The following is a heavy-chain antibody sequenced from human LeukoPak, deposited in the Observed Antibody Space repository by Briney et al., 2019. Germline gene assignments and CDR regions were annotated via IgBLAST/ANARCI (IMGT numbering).Heavy chain of an antibody. Sequence: GGSLSLSCAASGFTVSDYYMSWIRQAPGKGLEWVSYISSSGSTIYYADSVKGRFTISRDNAKNSLYLQMNSLRAEDTAVYYCARPKWPVYSYGVDYWGQGTLVTVSS. CDR1: GFTVSDYY. J-gene: IGHJ4*02. CDR2: ISSSGSTI. V-gene: IGHV3-11*01. CDR3: ARPKWPVYSYGVDY. D-gene: IGHD5-18*01.